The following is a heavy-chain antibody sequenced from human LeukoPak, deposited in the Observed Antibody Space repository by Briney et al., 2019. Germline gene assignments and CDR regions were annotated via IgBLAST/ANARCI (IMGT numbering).Heavy chain of an antibody. CDR2: IYYSGST. V-gene: IGHV4-31*03. D-gene: IGHD2-2*01. CDR1: GGSISSGGYY. J-gene: IGHJ6*02. CDR3: ASNIVVVPAAMPYYYGMDV. Sequence: PSETLSLTCTVSGGSISSGGYYWSWIRQHPGKGLEWIGYIYYSGSTYYNPSLKSRVTISVDTSKNQFSLKLSSVTAADTAVYYCASNIVVVPAAMPYYYGMDVWGQGTTVTVSS.